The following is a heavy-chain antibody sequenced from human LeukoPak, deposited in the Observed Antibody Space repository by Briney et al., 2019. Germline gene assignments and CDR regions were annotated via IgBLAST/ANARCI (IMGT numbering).Heavy chain of an antibody. CDR1: GFTFSSYG. Sequence: GGSLRLSCAASGFTFSSYGMHWVRQAPGKGLDWVAVISYDGSNKYYADSVKGRFTISRDNSKNTLFLQMNSLKAEDTAVYYCAKGSNRGVATIDYWGQGTLVTVSS. CDR3: AKGSNRGVATIDY. V-gene: IGHV3-30*18. CDR2: ISYDGSNK. J-gene: IGHJ4*02. D-gene: IGHD5-12*01.